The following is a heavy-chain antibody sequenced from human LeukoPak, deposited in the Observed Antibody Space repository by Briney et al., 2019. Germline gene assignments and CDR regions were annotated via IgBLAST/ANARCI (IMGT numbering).Heavy chain of an antibody. Sequence: GAALQISCECAGFDFTYYGIAWVRPMPGKGVECICNIYPLGSNRIYSPSFQGQVPMSADKSITTVYFQWSRLKASDTAMYYCARHFHIVWFVFWGQGSLVTVSS. CDR1: GFDFTYYG. J-gene: IGHJ4*02. CDR2: IYPLGSNR. V-gene: IGHV5-51*01. D-gene: IGHD3-16*02. CDR3: ARHFHIVWFVF.